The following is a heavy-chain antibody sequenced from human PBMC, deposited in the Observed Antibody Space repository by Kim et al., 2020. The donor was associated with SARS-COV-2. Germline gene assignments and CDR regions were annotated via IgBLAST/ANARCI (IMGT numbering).Heavy chain of an antibody. Sequence: ASVKVSCKASGYIFTYYGISWVRQAPGQGPEWMGWVSGYNGETKYSEKFQGRVTMTTATSTSTAYMEPRNLTSDDTAVYHRARSAAGLKSRGWFTGTLIDYWGQGTLVTVSS. CDR3: ARSAAGLKSRGWFTGTLIDY. CDR2: VSGYNGET. J-gene: IGHJ4*02. CDR1: GYIFTYYG. D-gene: IGHD6-19*01. V-gene: IGHV1-18*01.